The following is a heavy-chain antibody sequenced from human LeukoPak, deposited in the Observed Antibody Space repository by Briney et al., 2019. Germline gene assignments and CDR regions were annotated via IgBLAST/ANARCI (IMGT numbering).Heavy chain of an antibody. J-gene: IGHJ6*03. D-gene: IGHD3-3*01. CDR3: ARTDFWSGYPYAGYYYMDV. Sequence: SETLSLTCAVYGGSFSGYYWSWLRQPPGKGLEWIGEINHSGSTNYNPSLKSRVTISVDTSKNQFSLKLSSVTAADTAVYYCARTDFWSGYPYAGYYYMDVWGKGTTVTVSS. V-gene: IGHV4-34*01. CDR1: GGSFSGYY. CDR2: INHSGST.